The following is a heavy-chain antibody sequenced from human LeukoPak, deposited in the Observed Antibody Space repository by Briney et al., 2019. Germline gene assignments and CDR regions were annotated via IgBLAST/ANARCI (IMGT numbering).Heavy chain of an antibody. D-gene: IGHD3-22*01. Sequence: GGSLRLSCAASGFTFSSYAMSWVRQAPGKGLEWVSAISGSGGSTYYADSVKGPFTISRDNSKNTLYLQMNSLRAEDTAVYYCAKEFGHYYDSSGYYYDYWGQGTLVTVSS. J-gene: IGHJ4*02. CDR1: GFTFSSYA. V-gene: IGHV3-23*01. CDR2: ISGSGGST. CDR3: AKEFGHYYDSSGYYYDY.